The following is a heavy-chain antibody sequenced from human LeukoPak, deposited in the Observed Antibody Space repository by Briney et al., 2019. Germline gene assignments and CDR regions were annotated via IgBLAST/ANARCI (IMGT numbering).Heavy chain of an antibody. CDR3: ARHASSDGDFRVDY. CDR1: GYSISSGYY. J-gene: IGHJ4*02. Sequence: SETLSLTCAVSGYSISSGYYWGWIRQPPGKGLEGIGSIYHSGSTYYNPSLKSRVTISVDTSKNQFSLKLSSVTAADTAVYYCARHASSDGDFRVDYWGQGTLVTVSS. CDR2: IYHSGST. D-gene: IGHD4-17*01. V-gene: IGHV4-38-2*01.